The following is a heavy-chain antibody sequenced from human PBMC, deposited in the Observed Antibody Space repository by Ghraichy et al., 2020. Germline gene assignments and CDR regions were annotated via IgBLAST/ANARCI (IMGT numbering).Heavy chain of an antibody. CDR2: INSDGDTI. V-gene: IGHV3-74*01. J-gene: IGHJ3*01. Sequence: GGSLRLSCAASGSKFRDSWVHWVRQAPGKGPVCVARINSDGDTIDYADAVKGRFTISRDNSKSMLYLQMSGLRAEDTALYYCAAVSRRFYSGPFHFWGQGTMVTVSS. D-gene: IGHD3-3*01. CDR3: AAVSRRFYSGPFHF. CDR1: GSKFRDSW.